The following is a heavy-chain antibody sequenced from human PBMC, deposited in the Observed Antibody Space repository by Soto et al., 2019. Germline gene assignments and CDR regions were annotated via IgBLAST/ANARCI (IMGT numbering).Heavy chain of an antibody. D-gene: IGHD6-13*01. Sequence: GGSLRLSCVASGFPFSNYYMDWVRQAPGKGLEWVAVISGSEDNIHYADSVKGRFTISRDNSMNTLYLQMNSLRADDTAVYYCAKIPHSSSWYLDAFDIWGQGTMVTVSS. J-gene: IGHJ3*02. V-gene: IGHV3-23*01. CDR2: ISGSEDNI. CDR1: GFPFSNYY. CDR3: AKIPHSSSWYLDAFDI.